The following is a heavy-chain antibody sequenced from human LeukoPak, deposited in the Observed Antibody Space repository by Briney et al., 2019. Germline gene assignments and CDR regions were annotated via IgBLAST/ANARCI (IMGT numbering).Heavy chain of an antibody. CDR1: GFTFGDYA. D-gene: IGHD3-10*01. J-gene: IGHJ4*02. CDR2: IRTKASGGAI. Sequence: GGSLRLSCTSSGFTFGDYAMSWFRQAPGKGLEWVSFIRTKASGGAIDHAASVKGRFVISRDDSNSIVYLQMSSLKTEDTAVYYCARGSYQFDYWGQGTLVTVSS. V-gene: IGHV3-49*03. CDR3: ARGSYQFDY.